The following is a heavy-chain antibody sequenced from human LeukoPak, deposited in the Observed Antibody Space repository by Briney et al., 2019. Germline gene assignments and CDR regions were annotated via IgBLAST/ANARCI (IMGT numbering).Heavy chain of an antibody. J-gene: IGHJ4*02. CDR3: ISGYSSGYIDGY. Sequence: GGSLRLSCAASGFRFSDAWVSWVRQAPGKGLEWVGRIKRKIDGERTDYVESVKGRFIISRDDSTNTLFLQMNSLKIEDTAVYYCISGYSSGYIDGYWGQGTRVSVSS. CDR2: IKRKIDGERT. V-gene: IGHV3-15*01. CDR1: GFRFSDAW. D-gene: IGHD3-22*01.